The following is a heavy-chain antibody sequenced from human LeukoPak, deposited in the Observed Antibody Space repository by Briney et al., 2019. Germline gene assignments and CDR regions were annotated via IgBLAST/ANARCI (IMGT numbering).Heavy chain of an antibody. J-gene: IGHJ4*02. CDR2: ISSSGSIM. D-gene: IGHD6-6*01. CDR3: SGQYSSSSVVDY. V-gene: IGHV3-48*03. Sequence: GGSLRLSCAASGFSFSSYEMNWVRQAPGKGLEWVSYISSSGSIMYSADSVKRRFTISRDNAKNSLYLQMNSLRAEDTAIYYCSGQYSSSSVVDYWGQGTLVTVSS. CDR1: GFSFSSYE.